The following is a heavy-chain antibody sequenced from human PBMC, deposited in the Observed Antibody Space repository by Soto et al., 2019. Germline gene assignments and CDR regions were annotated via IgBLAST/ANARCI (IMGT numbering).Heavy chain of an antibody. Sequence: GGSLRLSCEASGFTFSKFDMHWVRQPTGKGLEWVSTIGISGDTYYAVSVKGRFTISRDNAKNSLSLQMNSLRAGDTALYFCARGQEVGAHFFDSWGKGPQVTVSS. CDR3: ARGQEVGAHFFDS. J-gene: IGHJ4*02. V-gene: IGHV3-13*04. CDR2: IGISGDT. CDR1: GFTFSKFD. D-gene: IGHD2-15*01.